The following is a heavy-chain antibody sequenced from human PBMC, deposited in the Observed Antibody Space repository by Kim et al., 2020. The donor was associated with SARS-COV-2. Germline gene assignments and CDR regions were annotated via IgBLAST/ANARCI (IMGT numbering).Heavy chain of an antibody. Sequence: SETLSLTCAVYGDPVNGYYWSWIRQPPGKGLEWIGEINHDRSTNYNPSLKSRVTISVDTSKNQFSLKLTSLTAADTAVYYCARVKYCYRYGYEY. J-gene: IGHJ1*01. D-gene: IGHD5-18*01. CDR2: INHDRST. CDR1: GDPVNGYY. CDR3: ARVKYCYRYGYEY. V-gene: IGHV4-34*01.